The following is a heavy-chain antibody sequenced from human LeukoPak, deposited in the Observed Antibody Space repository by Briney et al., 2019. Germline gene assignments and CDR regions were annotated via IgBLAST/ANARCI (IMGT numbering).Heavy chain of an antibody. CDR2: ISSNGDST. Sequence: GGSLRLSCAASGFTFSSYAMRWVRQAPGKGLEYVSAISSNGDSTYYANFVKGRFTISRDNSKNTLYLQMASLRGEDTAVYYCARAPREGFSGSYHDYWGQGTLVTVSS. J-gene: IGHJ4*02. D-gene: IGHD1-26*01. CDR3: ARAPREGFSGSYHDY. V-gene: IGHV3-64*01. CDR1: GFTFSSYA.